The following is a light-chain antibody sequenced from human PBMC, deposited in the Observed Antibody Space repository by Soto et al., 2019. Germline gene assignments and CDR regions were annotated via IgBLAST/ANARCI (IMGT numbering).Light chain of an antibody. CDR1: QSISTS. CDR2: RAS. Sequence: DLPMTQSPSTVSASEGDRVAITCRASQSISTSLAWYQQKPGKAPRLLIYRASSLEEGVPSRFSGSGSGTAFTLTIGGLQPDDFATYYCQQYAAHSQVTFGQGTKLEI. J-gene: IGKJ2*01. CDR3: QQYAAHSQVT. V-gene: IGKV1-5*03.